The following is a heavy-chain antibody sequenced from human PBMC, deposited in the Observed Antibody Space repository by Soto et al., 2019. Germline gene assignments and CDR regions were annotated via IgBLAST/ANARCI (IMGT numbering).Heavy chain of an antibody. D-gene: IGHD6-13*01. V-gene: IGHV1-8*01. Sequence: ASVKVSCKASGYTFTSYDINWVRQATGQGLEWMGWMNPNSGNTGYAQKFQGRVTMTRNTSISTAYMELSSLRSEDTAVYYCARRGYSSSWYYYYYYGMDVWGQGTTVTVSS. CDR2: MNPNSGNT. CDR3: ARRGYSSSWYYYYYYGMDV. J-gene: IGHJ6*02. CDR1: GYTFTSYD.